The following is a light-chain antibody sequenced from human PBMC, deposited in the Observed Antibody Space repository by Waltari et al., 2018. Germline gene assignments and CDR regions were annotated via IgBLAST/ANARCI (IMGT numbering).Light chain of an antibody. J-gene: IGKJ1*01. V-gene: IGKV3-15*01. Sequence: EIVMTQSPATLSVSPGERATLSCRASQSINSNVAWYRQKPGPAPRLRIYGASARATGIPVRFSGSGSGTEFTLTISSLQSDDFGVYYCQQYNNWPRTFGQGTKVEI. CDR1: QSINSN. CDR3: QQYNNWPRT. CDR2: GAS.